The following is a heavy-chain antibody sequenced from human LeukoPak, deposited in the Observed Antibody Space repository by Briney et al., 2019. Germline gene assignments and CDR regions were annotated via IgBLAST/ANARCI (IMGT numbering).Heavy chain of an antibody. Sequence: GGSLRLSCAASGFTFSSYNMNWVRQAPGKGLEWVSSISGSSTYIYYADSLKGRFTISRDNAKNSLYLQMNSPRAEDTAVYYRARGGNYPYYFDYWGQGTLVTVSS. V-gene: IGHV3-21*01. J-gene: IGHJ4*02. CDR1: GFTFSSYN. CDR2: ISGSSTYI. CDR3: ARGGNYPYYFDY. D-gene: IGHD1-7*01.